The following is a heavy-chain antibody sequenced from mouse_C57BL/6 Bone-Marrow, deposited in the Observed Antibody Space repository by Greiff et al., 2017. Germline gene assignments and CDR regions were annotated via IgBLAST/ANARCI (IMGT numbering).Heavy chain of an antibody. Sequence: EVKLVESGGGLVQPGESLKLSCESNEYEFPSHDMSWVRKTPEKRLEFVAAINSDGGSTYYPDTMERRFIISRDNTKKTLYLQRSSLRYEDTALYYGARHSNYAMDYWGQGTSVTVSS. V-gene: IGHV5-2*01. CDR2: INSDGGST. CDR1: EYEFPSHD. J-gene: IGHJ4*01. D-gene: IGHD1-1*01. CDR3: ARHSNYAMDY.